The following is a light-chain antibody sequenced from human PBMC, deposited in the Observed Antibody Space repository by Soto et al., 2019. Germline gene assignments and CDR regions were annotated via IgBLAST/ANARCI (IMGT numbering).Light chain of an antibody. Sequence: DIQMTQSPSTLAASVGDTVTITCRASQSISNWLAWYQQKPGQAPKLLIHKASTLESGVPSRFSGSGSGTEFTLTISSLQPDDFATFYCQQYGRSPYTFGQGTKLEIK. CDR3: QQYGRSPYT. CDR1: QSISNW. CDR2: KAS. J-gene: IGKJ2*01. V-gene: IGKV1-5*03.